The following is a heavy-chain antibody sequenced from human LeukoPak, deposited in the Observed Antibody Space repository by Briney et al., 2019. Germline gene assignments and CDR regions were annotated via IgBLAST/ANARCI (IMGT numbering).Heavy chain of an antibody. V-gene: IGHV3-48*03. J-gene: IGHJ6*03. Sequence: GGSLRLSCAASGFTFSSYEMNWVRQAPGKGLEWVSYISSSGSTIYYADSVKGRFTSSRDNAKSSLYLQMNSLRAEDTAVYYCARARGSSWPNQYYYMDVWGKGTTVTVSS. CDR3: ARARGSSWPNQYYYMDV. D-gene: IGHD6-13*01. CDR2: ISSSGSTI. CDR1: GFTFSSYE.